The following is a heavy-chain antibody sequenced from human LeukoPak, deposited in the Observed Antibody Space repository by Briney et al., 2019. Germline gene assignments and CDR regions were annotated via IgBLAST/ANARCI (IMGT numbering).Heavy chain of an antibody. V-gene: IGHV3-66*01. CDR1: GVIFSGDF. CDR2: IYSDGST. J-gene: IGHJ4*02. D-gene: IGHD3-10*01. Sequence: AGSLRLTCAASGVIFSGDFLSWVRQPPGKGLEWVSVIYSDGSTYYAHSVKGRVTISRDNSKNTLYLQMTGMRAEDTAVYYCARERGSERPPPWFDYWGQGTLVTVSS. CDR3: ARERGSERPPPWFDY.